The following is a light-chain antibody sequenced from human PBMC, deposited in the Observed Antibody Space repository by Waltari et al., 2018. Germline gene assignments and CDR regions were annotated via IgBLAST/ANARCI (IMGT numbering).Light chain of an antibody. CDR2: AAS. V-gene: IGKV1-9*01. CDR3: QQLNSYPRPFT. J-gene: IGKJ3*01. CDR1: QGISSY. Sequence: DIQLTQSPSFLSASVGDRVTITCRASQGISSYLAWYQQKPGKAPKLLIYAASTLQRWVPSRFSGSGSGTEFTLTISSLQPEDFATYYCQQLNSYPRPFTFGPGTKVDIK.